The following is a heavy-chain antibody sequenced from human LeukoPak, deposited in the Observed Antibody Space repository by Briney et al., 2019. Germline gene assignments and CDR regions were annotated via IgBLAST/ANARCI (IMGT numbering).Heavy chain of an antibody. CDR2: IYPGDSDT. CDR3: AREPLAAAGAVDY. CDR1: GYSFTSYW. Sequence: PGESLKISCKGSGYSFTSYWIGWVRQMPGKGLEWMGIIYPGDSDTRYSPSFQGQVTISADKSISTAYLQWSSLEASDTAMYYCAREPLAAAGAVDYWGQGTLVTVSS. J-gene: IGHJ4*02. V-gene: IGHV5-51*01. D-gene: IGHD6-13*01.